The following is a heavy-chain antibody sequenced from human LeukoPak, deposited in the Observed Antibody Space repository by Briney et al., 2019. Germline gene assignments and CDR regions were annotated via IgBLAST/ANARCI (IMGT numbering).Heavy chain of an antibody. CDR3: ARHRQGAIFGVVTQGDY. V-gene: IGHV5-51*01. CDR1: GYSFTSYW. CDR2: IYPGDSDT. Sequence: GESLKISCKGSGYSFTSYWIGWVRQMPGKGLEWMGIIYPGDSDTRYSPSSQGQVTISADKSISTAYLQWSSLKASDIAMCYCARHRQGAIFGVVTQGDYWGQGTLVTVSS. J-gene: IGHJ4*02. D-gene: IGHD3-3*01.